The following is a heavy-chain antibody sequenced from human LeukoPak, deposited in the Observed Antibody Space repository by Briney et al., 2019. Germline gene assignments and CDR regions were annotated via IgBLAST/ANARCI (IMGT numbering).Heavy chain of an antibody. CDR2: IKQDRSEK. CDR1: GFTFSSYW. J-gene: IGHJ4*02. V-gene: IGHV3-7*01. Sequence: PGGSLRLSCAASGFTFSSYWMSWVRQAPGKGLEWVANIKQDRSEKYYVDSVKGRFTISRDNAKNSLYLQMNSLRAEDTAVYYCAKTVWFGELFPFDYWGQGTLVTVSS. D-gene: IGHD3-10*01. CDR3: AKTVWFGELFPFDY.